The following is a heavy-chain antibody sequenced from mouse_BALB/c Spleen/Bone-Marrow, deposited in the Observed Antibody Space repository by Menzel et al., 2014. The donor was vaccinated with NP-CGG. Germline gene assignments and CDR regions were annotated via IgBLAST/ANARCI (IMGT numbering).Heavy chain of an antibody. Sequence: EVMLVESGAELVKPGASVKLSCTASGFNIKDTHMHWVKQRPEQGLEWIGRIDPANGYSIYDPKFQGKATITADTTSNTAHLQLSSLTSEDTAVYYCALITTATFSYWYFDVWGAGTTVTVSS. D-gene: IGHD1-2*01. J-gene: IGHJ1*01. CDR3: ALITTATFSYWYFDV. V-gene: IGHV14-3*02. CDR1: GFNIKDTH. CDR2: IDPANGYS.